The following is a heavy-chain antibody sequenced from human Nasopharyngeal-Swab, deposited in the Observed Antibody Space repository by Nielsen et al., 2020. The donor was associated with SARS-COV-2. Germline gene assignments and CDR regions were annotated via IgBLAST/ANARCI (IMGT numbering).Heavy chain of an antibody. J-gene: IGHJ4*02. D-gene: IGHD1-14*01. CDR3: ARERWRDHDFDA. CDR2: IKQDGSGS. V-gene: IGHV3-7*01. Sequence: GESLKISCAASGFTFSKFYMSWVRQAAGKGLEWVANIKQDGSGSYYVDSVKGRFTVSRENAKNSMFLQMISLRAEDTAVYYCARERWRDHDFDAWGQGTLVIVSS. CDR1: GFTFSKFY.